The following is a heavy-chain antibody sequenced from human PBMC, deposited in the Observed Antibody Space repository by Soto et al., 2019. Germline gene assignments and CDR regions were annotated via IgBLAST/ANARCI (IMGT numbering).Heavy chain of an antibody. CDR2: IIPIFGTA. V-gene: IGHV1-69*01. Sequence: QVQLVQSGAEVKKPGSSVKVSCKASGGTFSSYAISWVRQAPGXXLEWXGGIIPIFGTANYAQKFQGRVTITADESTSTAXMXLSSLRSEXXXVXXXXXAXXYSSGPVHNFDYWGQGTLVTVSS. D-gene: IGHD6-19*01. J-gene: IGHJ4*02. CDR1: GGTFSSYA. CDR3: XXAXXYSSGPVHNFDY.